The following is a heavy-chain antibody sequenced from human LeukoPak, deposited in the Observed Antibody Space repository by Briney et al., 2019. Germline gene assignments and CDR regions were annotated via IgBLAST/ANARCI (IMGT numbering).Heavy chain of an antibody. CDR1: GGSISSDY. CDR2: IYYSGST. V-gene: IGHV4-59*01. J-gene: IGHJ4*02. D-gene: IGHD3-16*01. Sequence: SETLSLTCTVSGGSISSDYWNWIRQPPGKGLEWIGYIYYSGSTNYNPSLKSRVTISVDTSKNQFSLKLSSVTAADTAVYYCARGFNFGGYFDYWGQGTLVTVSS. CDR3: ARGFNFGGYFDY.